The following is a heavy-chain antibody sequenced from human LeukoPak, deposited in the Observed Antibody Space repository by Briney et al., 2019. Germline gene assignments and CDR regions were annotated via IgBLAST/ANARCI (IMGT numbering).Heavy chain of an antibody. D-gene: IGHD2-15*01. V-gene: IGHV4-34*01. CDR3: ARGLLGSGFDY. CDR2: INHSGST. J-gene: IGHJ4*02. Sequence: MPSETLSLTCAVYGGSFSGYYWSWIRQPPGKRLEWIGEINHSGSTNYNPSLKSRVTISVDTSKNQFSLKLSSVTAADTAVYYCARGLLGSGFDYWGQGTLVTVSS. CDR1: GGSFSGYY.